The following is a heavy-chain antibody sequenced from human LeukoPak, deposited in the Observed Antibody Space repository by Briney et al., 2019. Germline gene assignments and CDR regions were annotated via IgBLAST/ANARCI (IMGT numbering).Heavy chain of an antibody. J-gene: IGHJ6*04. Sequence: SETLSPTCTVSGGSISSYYWSWIRQPPGKGLEWIGYIYYSGSTNYNPSPKSRVTISVDTSKNQFSLKLSSVTAADTAVYYCARVGPGYCSSTSCSTHQYYYYGMDVWGKGTTVTVSS. D-gene: IGHD2-2*01. V-gene: IGHV4-59*01. CDR3: ARVGPGYCSSTSCSTHQYYYYGMDV. CDR1: GGSISSYY. CDR2: IYYSGST.